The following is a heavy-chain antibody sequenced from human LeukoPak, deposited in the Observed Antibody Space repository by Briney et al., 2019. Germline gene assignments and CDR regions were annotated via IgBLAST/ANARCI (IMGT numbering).Heavy chain of an antibody. CDR2: INPSGGST. J-gene: IGHJ4*02. V-gene: IGHV1-46*01. Sequence: ASVKVSCKASGYTFTSYYMHWVRQAPGQGLEWMGIINPSGGSTSYAQKLQGRVTMTTDTSTSTAYMELRSLRSDDTAVYYCARVVYYYDSSGYYYYFDYWGQGTLVTVSS. CDR3: ARVVYYYDSSGYYYYFDY. D-gene: IGHD3-22*01. CDR1: GYTFTSYY.